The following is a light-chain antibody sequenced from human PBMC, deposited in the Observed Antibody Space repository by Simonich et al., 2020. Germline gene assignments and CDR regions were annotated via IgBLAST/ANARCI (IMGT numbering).Light chain of an antibody. CDR1: SSDVGSYNL. CDR2: EGS. V-gene: IGLV2-23*01. CDR3: CSYAGSSNVV. Sequence: QSALTQPASVSGSPGQSITISCTGTSSDVGSYNLVSWYQQHPGKAPKLMIYEGSKRPSGVSNRFSGSNSGNTASLTISGLQAEDEADYYCCSYAGSSNVVFGGGTKLTVL. J-gene: IGLJ2*01.